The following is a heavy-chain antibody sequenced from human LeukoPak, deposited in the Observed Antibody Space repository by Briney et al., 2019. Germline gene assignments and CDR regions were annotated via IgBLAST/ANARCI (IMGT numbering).Heavy chain of an antibody. CDR1: GFTISSYA. CDR3: ARTQYSSGWYNWFDP. CDR2: INGSGGIT. V-gene: IGHV3-23*01. Sequence: GGSLRLSCAASGFTISSYAMSWVRQAPGKGLEWVSAINGSGGITYYADSVKGRFTISRDNSKNTLYLQMNSLRAEDTAVYYCARTQYSSGWYNWFDPWGQGTLVTVSS. D-gene: IGHD6-19*01. J-gene: IGHJ5*02.